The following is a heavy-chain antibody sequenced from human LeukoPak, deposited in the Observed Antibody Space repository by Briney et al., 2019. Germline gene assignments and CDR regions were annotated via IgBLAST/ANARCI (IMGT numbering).Heavy chain of an antibody. Sequence: PGGSLRLSCAASGFTFSSYSMNWVRQAPGKGLEWVSSISNSSTYIYYADSVKGRFTISRDNAKNSLYLQMNSLRAGDTAVYYCARAPADSSGYYYSFDYWGQGTLVTVSS. CDR2: ISNSSTYI. CDR3: ARAPADSSGYYYSFDY. D-gene: IGHD3-22*01. V-gene: IGHV3-21*01. J-gene: IGHJ4*02. CDR1: GFTFSSYS.